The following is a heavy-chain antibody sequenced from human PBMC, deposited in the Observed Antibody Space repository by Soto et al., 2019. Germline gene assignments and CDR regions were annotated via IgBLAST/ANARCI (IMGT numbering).Heavy chain of an antibody. D-gene: IGHD3-10*01. J-gene: IGHJ4*02. CDR2: IIPIFGTV. CDR3: ARDLAPYGPMGY. Sequence: VKKPGSSVKVXXKASGGXXXXYAISWVRQAPGXXLEWMGGIIPIFGTVNYAQKFQGRVTITADESTSTAYMELSSLRSEDTAVYYCARDLAPYGPMGYWGQGTLVTVSS. CDR1: GGXXXXYA. V-gene: IGHV1-69*01.